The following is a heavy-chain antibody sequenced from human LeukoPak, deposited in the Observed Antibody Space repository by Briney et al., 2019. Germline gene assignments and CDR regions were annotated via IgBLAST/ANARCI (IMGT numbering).Heavy chain of an antibody. Sequence: GESFKISCKGSGYRYSSDWIGWVRQLTGKGLEWMGIIYPGDSDTRYSPSFQGQVTISADKSISTAYLQWSSLKASDTAMYYCARGLTGYYTHADYWGQGTLVTVSS. CDR1: GYRYSSDW. J-gene: IGHJ4*02. CDR3: ARGLTGYYTHADY. CDR2: IYPGDSDT. D-gene: IGHD3-9*01. V-gene: IGHV5-51*01.